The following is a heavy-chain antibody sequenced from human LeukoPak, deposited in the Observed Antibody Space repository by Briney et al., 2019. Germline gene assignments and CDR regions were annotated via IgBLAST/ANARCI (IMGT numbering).Heavy chain of an antibody. CDR1: GFTFSNYG. J-gene: IGHJ4*02. Sequence: GGSLRPSCAASGFTFSNYGMHWVRQAPGKGLEWVAFIRYDGSNKYYADSVKGRFTISRDNSKNTLYLQMNSLRAEDTAVYHCAKDRGNWNYFDYWGQGTLVTVSS. CDR3: AKDRGNWNYFDY. CDR2: IRYDGSNK. V-gene: IGHV3-30*02. D-gene: IGHD1-1*01.